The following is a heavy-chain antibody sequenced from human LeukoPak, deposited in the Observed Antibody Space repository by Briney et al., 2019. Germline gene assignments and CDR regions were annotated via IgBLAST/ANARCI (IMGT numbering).Heavy chain of an antibody. J-gene: IGHJ4*02. V-gene: IGHV1-69*13. CDR1: GGTFSSYA. CDR3: ARVGDSSVNIDY. CDR2: IIPIFGTA. D-gene: IGHD6-19*01. Sequence: SVKVSCKASGGTFSSYAISWVRQAPGQGLEWMGGIIPIFGTANYAQKFQGRVTITADESTSTAYMELSSLRSEDTAVYYCARVGDSSVNIDYWGQGTLVTVSS.